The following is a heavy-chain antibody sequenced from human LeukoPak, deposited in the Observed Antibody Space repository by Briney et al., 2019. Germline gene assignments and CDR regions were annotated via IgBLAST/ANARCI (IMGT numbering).Heavy chain of an antibody. CDR1: GYTFTSYA. Sequence: GASVKVSCKASGYTFTSYAMNWVRQAPGQGLEWMGWINTNTGNPTYAQGFTGRFVFSLDTSVSTAYLQISSLKAEDTAVYYCATTVHPTRSNAAAGTNPNWFDPWGQGTLVTVSS. CDR2: INTNTGNP. D-gene: IGHD6-13*01. CDR3: ATTVHPTRSNAAAGTNPNWFDP. V-gene: IGHV7-4-1*02. J-gene: IGHJ5*02.